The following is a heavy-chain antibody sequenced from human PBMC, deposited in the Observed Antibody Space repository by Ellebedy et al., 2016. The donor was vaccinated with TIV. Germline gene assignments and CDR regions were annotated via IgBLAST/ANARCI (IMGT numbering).Heavy chain of an antibody. CDR1: GGSISSSSYS. CDR2: IYSSGTT. J-gene: IGHJ4*02. Sequence: MPSETLSLTCTVSGGSISSSSYSWGWLRQPPGKGLEWLGSIYSSGTTSYNPSLKSRVTISVDTSKNQFSLRLRSVTASDTAVFYCARRKANWGEPYYFDYWGQGALVTVSS. D-gene: IGHD7-27*01. CDR3: ARRKANWGEPYYFDY. V-gene: IGHV4-39*01.